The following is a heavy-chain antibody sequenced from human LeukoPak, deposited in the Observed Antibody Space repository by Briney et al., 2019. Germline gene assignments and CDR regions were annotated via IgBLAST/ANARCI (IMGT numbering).Heavy chain of an antibody. CDR2: ISSSSSYI. V-gene: IGHV3-21*01. Sequence: GGSLRLSCAASGFTFSSYSMNWVRQAPGKGPEWVSSISSSSSYIYYADSVKGRFTISRDNAKNSLYLQMNSLRAEDTAVYYCAREHLIAAAGDYWGQGTLVTVSS. CDR1: GFTFSSYS. D-gene: IGHD6-13*01. CDR3: AREHLIAAAGDY. J-gene: IGHJ4*02.